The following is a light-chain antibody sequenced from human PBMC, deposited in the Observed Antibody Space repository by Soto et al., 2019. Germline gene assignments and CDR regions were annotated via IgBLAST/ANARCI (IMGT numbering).Light chain of an antibody. J-gene: IGKJ1*01. CDR3: QQYGSSGT. V-gene: IGKV3-20*01. CDR2: GAS. CDR1: QSVSNNY. Sequence: EIVLTQSPGTLSLSPGERATLSCXXXQSVSNNYLAWYQQKPGQAPRLLIYGASNRATGIPDRFSGSGSGTDFTLTISRLEPEDFAVYYCQQYGSSGTFGQGTKVEIK.